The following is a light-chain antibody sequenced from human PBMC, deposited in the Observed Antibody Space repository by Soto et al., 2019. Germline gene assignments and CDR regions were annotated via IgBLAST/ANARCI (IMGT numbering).Light chain of an antibody. J-gene: IGKJ1*01. CDR1: QSVSST. V-gene: IGKV3-15*01. CDR2: GAS. CDR3: QQYNNWPWT. Sequence: EIVMTQPPATLSVSPGERATLSCRASQSVSSTLAWYQQKPGQAPRLLIYGASTRATGIPARFSGSGSGTEFTLTISSLQSEDFAVYYCQQYNNWPWTFGQGTKVDIK.